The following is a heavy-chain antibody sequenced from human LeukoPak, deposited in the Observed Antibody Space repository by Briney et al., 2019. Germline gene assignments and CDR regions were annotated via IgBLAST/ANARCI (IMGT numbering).Heavy chain of an antibody. D-gene: IGHD2-2*01. CDR2: NYYSGST. V-gene: IGHV4-59*01. CDR3: ARDRSDQYAFDI. Sequence: SETLSLTCTVSGGSISSYYWSRIRQPPGKGLEWIGYNYYSGSTNYNPSLKSRVTISVDTSKNQFSLKLTSVTAADTAVYYCARDRSDQYAFDIWGQGTMVTVSS. CDR1: GGSISSYY. J-gene: IGHJ3*02.